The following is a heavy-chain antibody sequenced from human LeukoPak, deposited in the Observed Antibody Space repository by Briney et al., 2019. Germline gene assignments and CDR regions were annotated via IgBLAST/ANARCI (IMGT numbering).Heavy chain of an antibody. CDR2: ISYDGSNK. CDR3: AKDLGGATGMDV. V-gene: IGHV3-30*18. J-gene: IGHJ6*02. D-gene: IGHD3-16*01. CDR1: GFTFSSYG. Sequence: PGRSLRLSCAASGFTFSSYGMHWVRQAPGKGLEWVAVISYDGSNKYYADSVKGRFTISRDNSKNTLYLQMNSLRVEDTAVYYCAKDLGGATGMDVWGQGTTVTVSS.